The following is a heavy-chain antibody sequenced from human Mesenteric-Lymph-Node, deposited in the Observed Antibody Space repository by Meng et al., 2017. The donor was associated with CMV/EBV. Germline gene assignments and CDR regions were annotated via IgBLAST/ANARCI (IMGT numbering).Heavy chain of an antibody. V-gene: IGHV4-34*10. J-gene: IGHJ3*02. CDR3: ARELVTRADTFDI. CDR1: GGSFSGYY. CDR2: IYYSGST. D-gene: IGHD6-6*01. Sequence: SETLSLTCAVYGGSFSGYYWSWIRRPPGKGLEWIGSIYYSGSTQYSPSLKSRVTMSLDTSKNQFSLKLISVTAADTAVYYCARELVTRADTFDIWGQGTMVTVSS.